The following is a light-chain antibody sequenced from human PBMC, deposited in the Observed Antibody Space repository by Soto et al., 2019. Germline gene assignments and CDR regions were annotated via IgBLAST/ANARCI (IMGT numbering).Light chain of an antibody. CDR2: GAS. J-gene: IGKJ3*01. CDR3: QHYGNSPPSVT. Sequence: EVVLTQSPDTLSLSPGERATLSCRASQSISSDYLVWYQQKPGQAPRLLIYGASSRATGIPDRFSGSGSGTDFTLTINRLEPEDFPVYYCQHYGNSPPSVTVGPGTKVDIK. CDR1: QSISSDY. V-gene: IGKV3-20*01.